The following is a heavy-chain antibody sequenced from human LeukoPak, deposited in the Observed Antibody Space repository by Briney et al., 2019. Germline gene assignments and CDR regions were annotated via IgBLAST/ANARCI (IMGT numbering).Heavy chain of an antibody. J-gene: IGHJ4*02. V-gene: IGHV3-74*01. D-gene: IGHD6-19*01. CDR2: INSDGSST. Sequence: PGGSLRLSCAASGFTFSSYWMHWVRQAPGKGLVWVSRINSDGSSTSYADSVKGRFTISRDNAKDTLYLHMNSLRAEDTAVYYCARVSVAGVLIFYFDYWGQGTLVTVSS. CDR1: GFTFSSYW. CDR3: ARVSVAGVLIFYFDY.